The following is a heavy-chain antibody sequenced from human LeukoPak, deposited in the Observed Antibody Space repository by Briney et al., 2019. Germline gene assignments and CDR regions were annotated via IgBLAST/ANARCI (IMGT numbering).Heavy chain of an antibody. CDR2: IYPGDSDN. CDR1: GYSFTSYW. D-gene: IGHD1-26*01. CDR3: ARHRIVGATTPFDY. J-gene: IGHJ4*02. Sequence: GESPKISCKGSGYSFTSYWIGWVRQMPGKGLEWMGIIYPGDSDNRYSTSFQGQVTISADKSISNAYLQWSILKASDTAMYYCARHRIVGATTPFDYWGQGTLVTVSS. V-gene: IGHV5-51*01.